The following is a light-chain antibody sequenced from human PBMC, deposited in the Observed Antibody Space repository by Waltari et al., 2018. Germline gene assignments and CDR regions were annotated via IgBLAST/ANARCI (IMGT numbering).Light chain of an antibody. J-gene: IGKJ1*01. CDR1: HSISRY. CDR2: AAS. V-gene: IGKV1-39*01. CDR3: QQSYNTPWT. Sequence: DIQMAQSPSSLSTSVGDRVSLTCRPTHSISRYLNWYQQKPGKAPKLLIYAASTLQTGVPSRFSGSGSGTEFTLTISPLQPEDFATYYCQQSYNTPWTFGQGTRV.